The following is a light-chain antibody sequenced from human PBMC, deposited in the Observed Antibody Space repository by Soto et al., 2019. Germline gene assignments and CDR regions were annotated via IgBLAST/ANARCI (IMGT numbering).Light chain of an antibody. CDR3: QQYYSTRRT. CDR1: QSVLYSSSNENY. CDR2: WAS. V-gene: IGKV4-1*01. Sequence: DIVMTQSPDSLAVSLGERATINCKSSQSVLYSSSNENYLAWYQQKPGQPPKLLIYWASTRESGVPDRFSGSGSGTDFTLTSSSLQAEDVAVYYCQQYYSTRRTFGQGTKVEIK. J-gene: IGKJ1*01.